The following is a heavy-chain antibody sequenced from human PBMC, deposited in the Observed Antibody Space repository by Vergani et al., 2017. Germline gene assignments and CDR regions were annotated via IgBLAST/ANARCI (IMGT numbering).Heavy chain of an antibody. CDR1: GFSFSSHA. J-gene: IGHJ5*02. CDR2: MNGDGDTI. Sequence: VQLAESGGGRVQPGRSLRLSCAASGFSFSSHAIHWVRQVPGKGLVWVSGMNGDGDTISYADSVKGRFTISRDNAKNTLFLQMNSLRAEDTAVYYCARARKFRFGVVWENWFDPWGQGTLVTVSS. V-gene: IGHV3-74*02. D-gene: IGHD3-3*01. CDR3: ARARKFRFGVVWENWFDP.